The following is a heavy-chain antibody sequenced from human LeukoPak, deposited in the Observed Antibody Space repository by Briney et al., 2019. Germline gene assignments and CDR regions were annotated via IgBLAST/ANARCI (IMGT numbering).Heavy chain of an antibody. D-gene: IGHD7-27*01. J-gene: IGHJ4*02. Sequence: SETLSLTCTVSGGSISRYYWSWIRQPPGKGLEWIGYIYYSGSTNCNPSLKSRVTISVDTSKNQFSLKLSSVAAADTAVYYCARAINWGSPYFDYWGQGTLVTVSS. CDR2: IYYSGST. CDR1: GGSISRYY. V-gene: IGHV4-59*01. CDR3: ARAINWGSPYFDY.